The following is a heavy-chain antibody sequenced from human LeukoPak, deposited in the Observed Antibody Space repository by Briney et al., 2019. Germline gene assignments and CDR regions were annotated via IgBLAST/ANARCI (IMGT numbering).Heavy chain of an antibody. J-gene: IGHJ6*02. CDR2: IKRDGSEK. V-gene: IGHV3-7*01. Sequence: GGSLRLSCAASGFTLSSCWMSWVRQAPGKGLEWVANIKRDGSEKYYVDSVKGRFTISRDNAKNSLYLQMNSLRAEDTAVYYCARDSSYYDSSGYAPNATGRYYYYGMDVWGQGTTVTVSS. CDR3: ARDSSYYDSSGYAPNATGRYYYYGMDV. CDR1: GFTLSSCW. D-gene: IGHD3-22*01.